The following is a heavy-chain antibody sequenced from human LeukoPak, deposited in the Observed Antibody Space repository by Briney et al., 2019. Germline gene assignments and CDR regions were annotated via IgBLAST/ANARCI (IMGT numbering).Heavy chain of an antibody. CDR3: ARQGGLGNYATGSWFDP. Sequence: PGGSLRLSCAASGFTVSSNYMSWVRQAPGKGLEWVSVIYSGGSTYYADSVKGRFTISRDNSKNTLYLQMNSLRAEDTAVYYCARQGGLGNYATGSWFDPWGQGTLVTVSS. J-gene: IGHJ5*02. CDR2: IYSGGST. V-gene: IGHV3-66*04. CDR1: GFTVSSNY. D-gene: IGHD1-7*01.